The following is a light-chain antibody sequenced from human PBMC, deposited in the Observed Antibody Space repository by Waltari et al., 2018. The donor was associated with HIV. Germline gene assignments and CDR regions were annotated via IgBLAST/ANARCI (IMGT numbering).Light chain of an antibody. CDR3: QSYDSTPSGSV. CDR2: DAI. V-gene: IGLV1-40*01. J-gene: IGLJ2*01. Sequence: QSVLTQPPSLSGAPGQRVTISCTGNSSNIGATYDVNWYLQLPGKPPNFLISDAIGRPSRVPDRLSVSRSGTSASLAITGLRPDDEADYYCQSYDSTPSGSVFGGGTKLTVL. CDR1: SSNIGATYD.